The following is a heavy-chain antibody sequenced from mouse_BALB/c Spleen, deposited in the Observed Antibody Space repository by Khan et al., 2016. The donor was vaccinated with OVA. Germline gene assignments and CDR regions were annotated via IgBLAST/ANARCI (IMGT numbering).Heavy chain of an antibody. Sequence: VQLQQSGPELVKPGASVKMSCKASGYTFTSYVMHWLRQKPGQGLEWIGDIYPFNDDTKYNEKFKGKATLTSDKSSSTAYMELSSLNSEDCAIFYCAKNYRYDVYFDYWGQGTTLTVSS. CDR3: AKNYRYDVYFDY. CDR2: IYPFNDDT. D-gene: IGHD2-14*01. CDR1: GYTFTSYV. V-gene: IGHV1S136*01. J-gene: IGHJ2*01.